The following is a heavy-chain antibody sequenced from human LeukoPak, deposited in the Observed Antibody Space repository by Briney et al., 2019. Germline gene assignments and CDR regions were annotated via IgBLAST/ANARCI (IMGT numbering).Heavy chain of an antibody. Sequence: SETLSLTCTVSGGSISSSSYYWGWIRQPPGKGLEWIGSIYYSGSTYYNPSLKSRVAISVGTSKNQFSLKLSSVTAADTAVYYCARLIDIVLMVYAGWFDPWGQGTLVTVSS. D-gene: IGHD2-8*01. CDR1: GGSISSSSYY. V-gene: IGHV4-39*01. CDR3: ARLIDIVLMVYAGWFDP. CDR2: IYYSGST. J-gene: IGHJ5*02.